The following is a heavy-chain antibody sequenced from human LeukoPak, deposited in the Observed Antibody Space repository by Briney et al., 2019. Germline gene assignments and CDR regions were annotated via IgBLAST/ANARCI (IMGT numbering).Heavy chain of an antibody. Sequence: SETLSLTCAVYGGSFSGYYWSWIRQPPGKGLEWIGEINHSGSTNYNPSLKGRVTISVDTSKNQFSLKLSSVTAADTAVYYCARVGYSGSGNYYNDRGSFDYWGQGTLVTVSS. J-gene: IGHJ4*02. CDR3: ARVGYSGSGNYYNDRGSFDY. CDR2: INHSGST. D-gene: IGHD3-10*01. CDR1: GGSFSGYY. V-gene: IGHV4-34*01.